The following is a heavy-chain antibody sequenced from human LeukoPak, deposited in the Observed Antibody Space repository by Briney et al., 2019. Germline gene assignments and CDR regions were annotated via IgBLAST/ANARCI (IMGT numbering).Heavy chain of an antibody. J-gene: IGHJ4*02. CDR3: ARTTTVPSLYYFDY. Sequence: PGGSLRLSCAASGFTFSSYGMYWVRQAPGKGLEWVAFVRYDGSNKYYADSVKGRFTISRDNSKNTLYLQMNSLRAEDTAVYYCARTTTVPSLYYFDYWGQGTLVTVSS. CDR2: VRYDGSNK. D-gene: IGHD4-11*01. CDR1: GFTFSSYG. V-gene: IGHV3-30*02.